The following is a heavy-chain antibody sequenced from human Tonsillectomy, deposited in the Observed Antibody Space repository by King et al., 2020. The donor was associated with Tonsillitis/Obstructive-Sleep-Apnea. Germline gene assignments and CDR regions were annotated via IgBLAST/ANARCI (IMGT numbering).Heavy chain of an antibody. Sequence: VQLVESGGGLVQPGGSLRLSCAASGFTFSNYWMVWIRQAPGKGLEWVGNIKQDGSQKNYMDSVKGRFTISRDNTKNSLYLQMNSLSAEDTAVYYCARDIGGSNSGIFYDAFDIWGQGTMVTVSS. J-gene: IGHJ3*02. D-gene: IGHD2-15*01. CDR1: GFTFSNYW. V-gene: IGHV3-7*04. CDR3: ARDIGGSNSGIFYDAFDI. CDR2: IKQDGSQK.